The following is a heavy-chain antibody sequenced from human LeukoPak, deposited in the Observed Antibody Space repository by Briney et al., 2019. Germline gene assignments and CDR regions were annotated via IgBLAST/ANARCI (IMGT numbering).Heavy chain of an antibody. V-gene: IGHV1-8*01. CDR3: ARAIPYGSITIFGVVIRRGSWFDP. Sequence: ASVKVSCKASGYTFTSYDINWVRQATGQGLEWMGWMNPNSGNTGYAQKFQGRVTMTRTTSISTAYMELSSLRSEDTAVYYCARAIPYGSITIFGVVIRRGSWFDPWGQGTLVTVSS. CDR2: MNPNSGNT. D-gene: IGHD3-3*01. J-gene: IGHJ5*02. CDR1: GYTFTSYD.